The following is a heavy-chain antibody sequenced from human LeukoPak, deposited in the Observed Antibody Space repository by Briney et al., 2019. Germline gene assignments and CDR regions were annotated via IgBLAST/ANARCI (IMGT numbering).Heavy chain of an antibody. Sequence: SETLSLTCTVSGGSISSYYWSWIRQPPGKGLEWIGCIYYSGSTTNNPSLKSRVTISVDPSKNQFSLRLGSVTAADTAVYYCARAREMATIVDYWGQGTLVTVSS. CDR2: IYYSGST. CDR1: GGSISSYY. CDR3: ARAREMATIVDY. J-gene: IGHJ4*02. D-gene: IGHD5-24*01. V-gene: IGHV4-59*01.